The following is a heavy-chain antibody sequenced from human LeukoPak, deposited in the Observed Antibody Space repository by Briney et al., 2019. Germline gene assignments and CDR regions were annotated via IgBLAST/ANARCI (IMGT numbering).Heavy chain of an antibody. CDR3: ARDGASWFDP. D-gene: IGHD4-17*01. J-gene: IGHJ5*02. CDR2: IYTSGST. V-gene: IGHV4-4*07. CDR1: GGSISSYY. Sequence: SETLSLTCTVSGGSISSYYWSWIRQPAGKGLEWIGRIYTSGSTNYNPSPKSRVTMSVDTSKNQFSLKLSSVTAADTAVYYCARDGASWFDPWAREPWSPSPQ.